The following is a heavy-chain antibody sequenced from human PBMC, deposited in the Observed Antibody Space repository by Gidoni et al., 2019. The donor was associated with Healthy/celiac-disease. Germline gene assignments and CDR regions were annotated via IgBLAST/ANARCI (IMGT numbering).Heavy chain of an antibody. J-gene: IGHJ4*02. CDR2: INPNRGGT. CDR3: ARDAPPEGAPFGVVHDPSDY. Sequence: QVQLVQSGAAVKKPGASVKVSCKASGYTFTDYYMHWVRQAPGQGLGWMGWINPNRGGTNYAQKFQGRVTMTRDTSISTAYMELSRLRSDDTAVYYCARDAPPEGAPFGVVHDPSDYWGQGTLVTVSS. CDR1: GYTFTDYY. D-gene: IGHD3-3*01. V-gene: IGHV1-2*02.